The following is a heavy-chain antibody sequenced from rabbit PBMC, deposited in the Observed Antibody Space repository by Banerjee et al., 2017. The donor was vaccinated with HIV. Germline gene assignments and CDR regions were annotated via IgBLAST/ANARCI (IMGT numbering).Heavy chain of an antibody. CDR1: GFDFSSSYW. Sequence: EESGGGLVQPEGSLTLTCKASGFDFSSSYWISWVRQAPGKGLEWIACIYVGSGGSTYYASWAKGRFTISKTSSTTVTLQMTSLTAADTATFFCARCGASSNWYFNLWGPGTLVTVS. V-gene: IGHV1S45*01. D-gene: IGHD1-1*01. CDR2: IYVGSGGST. J-gene: IGHJ4*01. CDR3: ARCGASSNWYFNL.